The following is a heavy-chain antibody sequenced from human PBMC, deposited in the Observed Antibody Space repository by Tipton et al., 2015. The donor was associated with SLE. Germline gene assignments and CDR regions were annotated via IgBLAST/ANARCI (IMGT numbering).Heavy chain of an antibody. CDR1: GGSISSGGYS. CDR3: ARSSGDNY. J-gene: IGHJ4*02. CDR2: IFHSGTT. D-gene: IGHD2-15*01. Sequence: TLSLTCAVSGGSISSGGYSWSWIRQPPGKGLEWVGFIFHSGTTYYNPSLKSRVSISVDRSKNHLTLMLTSVTAADTAVYYCARSSGDNYWGQGALVTVSS. V-gene: IGHV4-30-2*01.